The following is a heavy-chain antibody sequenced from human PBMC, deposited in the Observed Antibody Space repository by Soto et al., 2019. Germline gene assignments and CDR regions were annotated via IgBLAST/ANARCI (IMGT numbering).Heavy chain of an antibody. CDR2: ISHSGNKF. J-gene: IGHJ6*02. CDR3: ARDATMYGVGGWLHYGLDV. Sequence: QVQVVESGGDLVKPGGSLRLSCSASRFTLSDYSVTWIRQAPGKGLEWLTSISHSGNKFSYADSIRGRFTISRDNAKKXXHXXLTNLRVEDTAVYFCARDATMYGVGGWLHYGLDVWGQGTTVTVSS. CDR1: RFTLSDYS. V-gene: IGHV3-11*01. D-gene: IGHD3-3*01.